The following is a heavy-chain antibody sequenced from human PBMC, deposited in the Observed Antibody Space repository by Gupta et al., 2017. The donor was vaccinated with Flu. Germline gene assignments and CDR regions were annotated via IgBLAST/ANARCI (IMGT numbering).Heavy chain of an antibody. CDR3: ARALMPARRRAYYYGMDV. D-gene: IGHD3-3*01. J-gene: IGHJ6*02. CDR2: IWNDGYTK. CDR1: FSSYG. Sequence: FSSYGIFWVRQAPGKGLDWVAVIWNDGYTKYYADSVKGRFTISRDNSKNTLFLQMNSLRAEDTAVYFCARALMPARRRAYYYGMDVWGQGTTVTVSS. V-gene: IGHV3-33*01.